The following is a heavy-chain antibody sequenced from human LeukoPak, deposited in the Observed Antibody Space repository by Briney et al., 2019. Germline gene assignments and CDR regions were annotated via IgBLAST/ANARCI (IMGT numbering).Heavy chain of an antibody. CDR3: AKNRGAGSHYYYHMNV. CDR1: GFTFSTYA. Sequence: GGSLRLSCAASGFTFSTYAMSWVRQAAGKGLEWVSLISGSGGGTCYADSVKGRFTISRDNSKNTLYLQLNSLRVEDTAVYYCAKNRGAGSHYYYHMNVWGKGTTVTVSS. J-gene: IGHJ6*03. D-gene: IGHD1-26*01. V-gene: IGHV3-23*01. CDR2: ISGSGGGT.